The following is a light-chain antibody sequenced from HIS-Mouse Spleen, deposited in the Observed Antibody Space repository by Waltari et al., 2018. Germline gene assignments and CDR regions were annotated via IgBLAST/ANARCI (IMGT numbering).Light chain of an antibody. Sequence: SYELTQPPSVSVSPGQTARITCSGDTLPKKYAYWYQRKSGQAPVLAIYEDNKRPSGIPERFSGSSSGTMATLTISGAQVEDEAEYYCYSTDSSGNHRVFGGGTKLTVL. V-gene: IGLV3-10*01. CDR3: YSTDSSGNHRV. J-gene: IGLJ2*01. CDR2: EDN. CDR1: TLPKKY.